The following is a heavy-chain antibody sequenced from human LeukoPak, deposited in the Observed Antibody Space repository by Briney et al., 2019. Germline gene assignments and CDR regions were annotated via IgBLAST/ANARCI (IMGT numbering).Heavy chain of an antibody. CDR3: ARVWGSIDY. CDR2: MNPKSGNT. V-gene: IGHV1-8*01. Sequence: PVASVKVSCKTSGYTFTNYDINWVRQATGQGLEWMGWMNPKSGNTGSAQRFQGRVTLTRDTSISTAYMELSSLRSEDTAVYYCARVWGSIDYWGQGTLVTVSS. J-gene: IGHJ4*02. D-gene: IGHD7-27*01. CDR1: GYTFTNYD.